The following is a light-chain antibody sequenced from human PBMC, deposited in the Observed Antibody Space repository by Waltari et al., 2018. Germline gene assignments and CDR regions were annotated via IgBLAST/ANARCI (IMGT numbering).Light chain of an antibody. V-gene: IGLV1-44*01. J-gene: IGLJ3*02. CDR1: SSNIGSNT. Sequence: QSVLTQPPSASGTPGPRVTLSCSDSSSNIGSNTVHWYQQLPGTAPKLLIYSNNQRPSGVPDRFSGSKSGTSASLAISGLQSEDEADYYCAAWDDSLNGPVFGGGTKLTVL. CDR2: SNN. CDR3: AAWDDSLNGPV.